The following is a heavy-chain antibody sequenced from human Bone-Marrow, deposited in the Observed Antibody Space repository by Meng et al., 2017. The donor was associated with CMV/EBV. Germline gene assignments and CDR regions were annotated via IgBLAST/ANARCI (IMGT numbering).Heavy chain of an antibody. CDR3: ARDPDRGGYFDY. CDR1: GFTFSSYA. Sequence: GGSLRLSCAASGFTFSSYAMSWVRQAPGKGLEWVSAISGSGGSTYYADSVKGRFTISRDNSKNTLYLQMNSLRAEDTAVYYCARDPDRGGYFDYWGQGTLVTVSS. J-gene: IGHJ4*02. D-gene: IGHD1-14*01. CDR2: ISGSGGST. V-gene: IGHV3-23*01.